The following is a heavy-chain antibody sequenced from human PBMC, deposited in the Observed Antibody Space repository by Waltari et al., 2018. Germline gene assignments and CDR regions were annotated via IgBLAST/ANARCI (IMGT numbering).Heavy chain of an antibody. D-gene: IGHD2-15*01. CDR1: GFTFSSYA. V-gene: IGHV3-23*03. CDR2: IYSGGST. J-gene: IGHJ5*02. CDR3: TKIPVDGPNWFDP. Sequence: EVQLLESGGGLVQPGGSLRLSCAASGFTFSSYAMRWVRQAPGKGLEWVSVIYSGGSTYYADSVKGRFTISRDNSKNTLYLQMNSLRAEDTAVYYCTKIPVDGPNWFDPWGQGTLVTVSS.